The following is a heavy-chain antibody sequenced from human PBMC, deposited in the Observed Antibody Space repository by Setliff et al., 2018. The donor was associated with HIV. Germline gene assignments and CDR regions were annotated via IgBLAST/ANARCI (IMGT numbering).Heavy chain of an antibody. Sequence: PGGSLRLSCAASGFTFSSYAMSWVRQPPGKGLEWIGEINHSGSTNYNPSLKSRVTISGDTSKNQVSLRLSSVTAADTAVYYCARLGSHCKNAFCPPYWGQGTLVTVSS. D-gene: IGHD2-15*01. V-gene: IGHV4-34*01. CDR2: INHSGST. CDR1: GFTFSSYA. J-gene: IGHJ4*02. CDR3: ARLGSHCKNAFCPPY.